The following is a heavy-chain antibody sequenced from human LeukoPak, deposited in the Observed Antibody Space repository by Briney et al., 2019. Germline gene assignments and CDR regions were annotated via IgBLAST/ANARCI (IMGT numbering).Heavy chain of an antibody. CDR3: TPYYYDSSGYYPSGY. J-gene: IGHJ4*02. CDR1: GFTFSGSA. Sequence: GVSLRLSCAASGFTFSGSARHWVRQASGKGLEWVGRIRSKANNYATAYAASVKGRFTISRDDSQNTAYLQMNSLKTEDAAVYHCTPYYYDSSGYYPSGYWGQGTLVTVSS. V-gene: IGHV3-73*01. D-gene: IGHD3-22*01. CDR2: IRSKANNYAT.